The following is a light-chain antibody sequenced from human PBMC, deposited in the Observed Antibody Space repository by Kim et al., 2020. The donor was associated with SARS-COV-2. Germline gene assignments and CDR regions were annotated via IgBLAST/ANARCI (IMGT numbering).Light chain of an antibody. V-gene: IGLV3-19*01. J-gene: IGLJ1*01. CDR1: SLRSYY. CDR3: NSRDNIVNHLRV. Sequence: LGQTVMITCQGDSLRSYYASCYQQKPGQAPVLFIYGKNNRPSGIPGRFSGSSSGNTASLTITGAQAEDEADYYCNSRDNIVNHLRVFGTGTKVTVL. CDR2: GKN.